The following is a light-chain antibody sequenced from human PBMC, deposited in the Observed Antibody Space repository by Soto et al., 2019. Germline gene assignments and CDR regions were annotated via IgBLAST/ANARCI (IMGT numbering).Light chain of an antibody. J-gene: IGKJ1*01. CDR3: QQHSTYFRT. CDR1: QSINSW. CDR2: KAS. V-gene: IGKV1-5*03. Sequence: DIQMTQSPSTLSASVGDRVTITCRASQSINSWLAWYQQKPGKAPKLLIYKASSLESGVPSRFSGSGSGTEFPLTISSLQPDDFATYYCQQHSTYFRTFGQGTKVEVK.